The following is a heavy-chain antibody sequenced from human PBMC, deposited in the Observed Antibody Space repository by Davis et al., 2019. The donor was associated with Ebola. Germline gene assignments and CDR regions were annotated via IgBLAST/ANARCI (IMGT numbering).Heavy chain of an antibody. D-gene: IGHD6-13*01. CDR2: ISGSGGST. CDR1: GFTFSSYA. CDR3: AKDRFMAAAGGMDV. Sequence: GESLKISCAASGFTFSSYAMSWVRQAPGKGLEWVSAISGSGGSTYYADSVKGRFTISRDNSKNTLYLQMNSLRAEDTAVYYCAKDRFMAAAGGMDVWGQGTTVTVSS. V-gene: IGHV3-23*01. J-gene: IGHJ6*02.